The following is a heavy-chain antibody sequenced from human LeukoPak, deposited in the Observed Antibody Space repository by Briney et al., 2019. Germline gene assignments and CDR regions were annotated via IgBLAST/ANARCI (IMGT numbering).Heavy chain of an antibody. J-gene: IGHJ4*02. D-gene: IGHD1-20*01. CDR1: GSTFTSYG. Sequence: ASVRLSCTASGSTFTSYGISRVRRAPGQGLEWMGGFGAYNGNTNYAQKPQGRVTMTTATSTSTAYMELRSLRSDDTAVYYCARAAYNWNDVGPFDYWGQGTLVTVSS. V-gene: IGHV1-18*01. CDR3: ARAAYNWNDVGPFDY. CDR2: FGAYNGNT.